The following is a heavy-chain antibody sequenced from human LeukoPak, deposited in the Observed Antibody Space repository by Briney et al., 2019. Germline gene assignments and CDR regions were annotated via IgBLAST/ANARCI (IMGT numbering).Heavy chain of an antibody. CDR1: GFTFSNYW. D-gene: IGHD3-9*01. V-gene: IGHV3-74*01. CDR3: AKLTYYDILTGVVDY. CDR2: IKNDGSYT. Sequence: GGSLRLSCAASGFTFSNYWMHWVRQAPGKGPVWVARIKNDGSYTSYADSVKGRFTISRDDAKNTLYLQMNSLRAEDTAVYYCAKLTYYDILTGVVDYWGQGTLVTVSS. J-gene: IGHJ4*02.